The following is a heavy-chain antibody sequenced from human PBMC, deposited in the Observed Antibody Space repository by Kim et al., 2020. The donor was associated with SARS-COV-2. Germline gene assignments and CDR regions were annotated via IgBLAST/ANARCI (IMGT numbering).Heavy chain of an antibody. CDR1: GFTFVTAK. CDR2: IVFGSGDT. Sequence: SVKVSCKAAGFTFVTAKMQWVRQTRGQRLEWIGWIVFGSGDTKYAEKFQEGVTISRNKSTSTVYMELSSLRPEDTAVYYCVTFDFRYCGQGSLVTVSS. V-gene: IGHV1-58*02. CDR3: VTFDFRY. J-gene: IGHJ4*02.